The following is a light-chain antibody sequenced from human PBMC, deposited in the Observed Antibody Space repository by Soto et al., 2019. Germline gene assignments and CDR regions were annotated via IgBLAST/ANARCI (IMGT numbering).Light chain of an antibody. J-gene: IGKJ2*01. Sequence: DIQMTQSSSSLSASFGDRVTLTCRASQSIDTYLNWYQQKTGTAPKLLMYAASTLHSGVPSRFSGSGSGTDFTLTISSLQLEDFATYFCQQSNSTPHTFGQGTKMEIE. CDR1: QSIDTY. CDR2: AAS. V-gene: IGKV1-39*01. CDR3: QQSNSTPHT.